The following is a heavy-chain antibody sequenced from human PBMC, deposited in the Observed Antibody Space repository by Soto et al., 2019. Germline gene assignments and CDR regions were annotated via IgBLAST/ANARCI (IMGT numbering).Heavy chain of an antibody. Sequence: GGSLRLSCAASGFTFSSYWMHWVRQAPGKGLVWVSRINSDGSSTSYADSVKGRFTISRDNAKNTLYLQMNSLRAEDTAVYYCARPNPRSPYYFDYWGQGTLVTVSS. J-gene: IGHJ4*02. V-gene: IGHV3-74*01. CDR1: GFTFSSYW. CDR3: ARPNPRSPYYFDY. CDR2: INSDGSST.